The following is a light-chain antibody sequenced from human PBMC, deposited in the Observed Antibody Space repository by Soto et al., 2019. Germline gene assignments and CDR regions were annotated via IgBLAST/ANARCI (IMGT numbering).Light chain of an antibody. V-gene: IGKV3-11*01. CDR2: DAS. CDR3: QQRGNWPPTWT. J-gene: IGKJ5*01. CDR1: QSIGYY. Sequence: EIVLTQSPATLSLSPGERATLSCRASQSIGYYLAWYQEKPGQAPRLLIYDASIRATGIPARFSGSWSGTDFTLTINGLEPEDSAVYYCQQRGNWPPTWTFGQGTRLEIK.